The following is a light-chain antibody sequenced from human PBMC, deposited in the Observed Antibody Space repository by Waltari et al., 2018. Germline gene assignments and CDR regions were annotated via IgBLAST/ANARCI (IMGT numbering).Light chain of an antibody. CDR2: DVT. CDR3: SSWTDSDSLKLL. J-gene: IGLJ2*01. Sequence: QSALTQPASVSGSPGQSITISCTGTSSDVGGSNYASWSQQHPGKVPQLMIYDVTNRPSGVSNRFSGSKSGNTASLTISGLQAEDEADYYCSSWTDSDSLKLLFGGGTKLTVL. CDR1: SSDVGGSNY. V-gene: IGLV2-14*03.